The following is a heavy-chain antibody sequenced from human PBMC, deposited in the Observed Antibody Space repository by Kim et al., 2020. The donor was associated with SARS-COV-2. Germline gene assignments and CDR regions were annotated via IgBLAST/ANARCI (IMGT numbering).Heavy chain of an antibody. V-gene: IGHV4-34*01. J-gene: IGHJ6*02. CDR2: INHSGST. D-gene: IGHD2-15*01. CDR3: ARVVVVVAATRNPYYYYYGMDV. CDR1: GGSFSGYY. Sequence: SETLSLTCAVYGGSFSGYYWSWIRQPPGKGLEWIGEINHSGSTNYNPSLKSRVTISVDTSKNQFSLKLSSVTAADTAVYYCARVVVVVAATRNPYYYYYGMDVWGQGTTVTVSS.